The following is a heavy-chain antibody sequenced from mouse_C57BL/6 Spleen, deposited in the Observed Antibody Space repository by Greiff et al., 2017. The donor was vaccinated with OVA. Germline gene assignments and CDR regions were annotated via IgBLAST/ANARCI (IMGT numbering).Heavy chain of an antibody. CDR1: GFTFSSYA. V-gene: IGHV5-4*01. D-gene: IGHD2-3*01. J-gene: IGHJ3*01. CDR2: ISDGGSYT. Sequence: EVKLMESGGGLVKPGGSLKLSCAASGFTFSSYAMSWVRQTPEKRLEWVATISDGGSYTYYPDNVKGRFTISRDNAKNNLYLQMSHLKSEDTAMYYCARDQYDPWFAYWGQGTLVTVSA. CDR3: ARDQYDPWFAY.